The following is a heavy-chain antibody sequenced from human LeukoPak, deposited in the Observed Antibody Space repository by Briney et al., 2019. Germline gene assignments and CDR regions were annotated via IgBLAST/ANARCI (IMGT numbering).Heavy chain of an antibody. Sequence: GGSLRLSCAASGFTFSSHAMNWVRQAPGKGLEWVSYISISSSSVNYADSVKGRFTISRDNAKNSLYLQMNSLRAEDTAIYYCARDNLAAAGDDNFDIWGQGTMVTVSS. J-gene: IGHJ3*02. D-gene: IGHD6-13*01. V-gene: IGHV3-48*04. CDR2: ISISSSSV. CDR1: GFTFSSHA. CDR3: ARDNLAAAGDDNFDI.